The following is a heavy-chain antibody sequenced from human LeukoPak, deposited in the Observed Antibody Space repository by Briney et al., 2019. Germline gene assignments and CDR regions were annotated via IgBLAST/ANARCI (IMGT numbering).Heavy chain of an antibody. V-gene: IGHV4-39*01. CDR2: IYYSGST. CDR3: ARHGYRIAAAGSFDY. Sequence: SETLSLTCTVSGGSVSSGSYYWSWIRQPPGKGLEWIGSIYYSGSTYYNPSLKSRVTISVDTSKNQFSLKLSSVTAADTAVYYCARHGYRIAAAGSFDYWGQGTLVTVSS. CDR1: GGSVSSGSYY. D-gene: IGHD6-13*01. J-gene: IGHJ4*02.